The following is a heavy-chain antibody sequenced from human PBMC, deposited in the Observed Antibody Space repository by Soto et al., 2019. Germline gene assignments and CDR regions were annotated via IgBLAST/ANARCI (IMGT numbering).Heavy chain of an antibody. D-gene: IGHD3-10*01. J-gene: IGHJ3*01. CDR2: INHSGST. V-gene: IGHV4-34*01. Sequence: PSETLSLTCAVYGGSFSGYYWSWIRQPPGKGLEWIGEINHSGSTNYNPSLKSRVTISVDTSKNQFSLKLSSVTAADTAVYYCARVRRYYGAGAEFTRADGFDVWGQGTMVTVSS. CDR1: GGSFSGYY. CDR3: ARVRRYYGAGAEFTRADGFDV.